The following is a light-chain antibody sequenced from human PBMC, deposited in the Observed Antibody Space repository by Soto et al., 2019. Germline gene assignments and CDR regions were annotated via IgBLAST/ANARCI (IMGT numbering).Light chain of an antibody. CDR2: DVS. Sequence: QSALTQPASVSGSPGQSITISCTGTSGDVGGYNSVSWYQHHPGKAPKLIIYDVSNRPSGVSNRFSGSKSGTTASLTISGLQAEDEADYYSSSYASSSTLDVFGTGTKVTVL. V-gene: IGLV2-14*03. J-gene: IGLJ1*01. CDR1: SGDVGGYNS. CDR3: SSYASSSTLDV.